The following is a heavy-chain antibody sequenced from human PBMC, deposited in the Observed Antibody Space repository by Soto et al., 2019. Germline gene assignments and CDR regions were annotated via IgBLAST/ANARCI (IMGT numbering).Heavy chain of an antibody. V-gene: IGHV1-69*01. CDR1: GGTFSSYA. Sequence: QVQLVQSGAEVKKPGSSVKVSCKASGGTFSSYAISWVRQAPGQGLEWMGGIIPSFGTANYAQKFQDRSPITEDESTSTAYMELSSLRSEDTAVYYCASPVDGYDRGFYYGMDVWGPGTTVTVSS. CDR2: IIPSFGTA. J-gene: IGHJ6*02. D-gene: IGHD5-12*01. CDR3: ASPVDGYDRGFYYGMDV.